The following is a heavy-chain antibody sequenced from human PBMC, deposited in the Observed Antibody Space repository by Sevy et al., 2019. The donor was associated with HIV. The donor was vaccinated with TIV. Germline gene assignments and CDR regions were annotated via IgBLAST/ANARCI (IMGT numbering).Heavy chain of an antibody. CDR1: GFTFHDYA. CDR3: AKDIQSGGEVFAGPDY. CDR2: ISWNSGII. Sequence: GGSLRLSCAASGFTFHDYAMHWVRQAPGKGLEWVSVISWNSGIIDYADSVKGRFTISRDNAKNSLYLQMNSLRAEDTAFYYCAKDIQSGGEVFAGPDYWGQGTLVTVSS. J-gene: IGHJ4*02. V-gene: IGHV3-9*01. D-gene: IGHD3-10*01.